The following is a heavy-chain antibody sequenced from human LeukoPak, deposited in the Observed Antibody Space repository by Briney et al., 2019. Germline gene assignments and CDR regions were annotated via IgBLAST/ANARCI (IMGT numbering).Heavy chain of an antibody. D-gene: IGHD5-18*01. Sequence: GGSLRLSCAASGFTLSTYWMHWVRHGPGKGLVWVSRVNGDGTTTTYADSVKGRFTISRDNAKNTLYLQMNSLRAEDTAVYYCARGPRYSFGSAFGYWGQGALVTVSS. V-gene: IGHV3-74*01. J-gene: IGHJ4*02. CDR3: ARGPRYSFGSAFGY. CDR2: VNGDGTTT. CDR1: GFTLSTYW.